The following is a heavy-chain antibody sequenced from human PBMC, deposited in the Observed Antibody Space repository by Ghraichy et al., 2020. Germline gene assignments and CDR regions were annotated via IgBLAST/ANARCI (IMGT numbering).Heavy chain of an antibody. J-gene: IGHJ2*01. CDR1: GGSISSGDYY. CDR3: ASSHDRTASPHRDWFLDV. Sequence: SETLSLTCTVSGGSISSGDYYWSWIRQPPGKGLEWIGYVHDSGRTNYNPSLGGRVTVSAGTSKNQFSLKLSSVTAADTAVYYCASSHDRTASPHRDWFLDVWGRGTLVTVSS. CDR2: VHDSGRT. V-gene: IGHV4-61*08. D-gene: IGHD2-21*02.